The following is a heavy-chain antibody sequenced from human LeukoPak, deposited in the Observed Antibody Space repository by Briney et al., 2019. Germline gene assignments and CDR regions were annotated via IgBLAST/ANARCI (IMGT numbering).Heavy chain of an antibody. V-gene: IGHV3-53*01. CDR2: IYSGGSR. CDR3: AKVIGGSSAYDALDI. CDR1: EYTDSANY. Sequence: GGSLRLSCAASEYTDSANYMSWVRQAPGMGLEWVSVIYSGGSRYYAGSVEGRFTISRDNSKNTLYLQMNSLRVEDTAVYYCAKVIGGSSAYDALDIWGQGTMVTVSS. D-gene: IGHD6-6*01. J-gene: IGHJ3*02.